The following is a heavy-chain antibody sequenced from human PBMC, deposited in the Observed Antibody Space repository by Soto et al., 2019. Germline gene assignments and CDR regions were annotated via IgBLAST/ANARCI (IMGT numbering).Heavy chain of an antibody. CDR1: GFTFSSYG. D-gene: IGHD3-22*01. CDR2: ISYDGSNK. J-gene: IGHJ4*02. Sequence: PGVSLRLSCAASGFTFSSYGMHWVRQAPGKGLEWVAVISYDGSNKYYADSVKGRFTISRDNSKNTLYLQMNSLRAEDTAVYYCAKDQYYYDSSAFDYWGQGTLVTVSS. CDR3: AKDQYYYDSSAFDY. V-gene: IGHV3-30*18.